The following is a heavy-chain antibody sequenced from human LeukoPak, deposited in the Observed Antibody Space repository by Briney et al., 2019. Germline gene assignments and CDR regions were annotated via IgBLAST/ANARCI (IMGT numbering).Heavy chain of an antibody. Sequence: GGSLRLSCEASGFTFTNYAMAWVRQGPGKGLEWVSGLTGSGGKTYYADSVRGRFTISRDNPKNTLYLQMNSLRAEDTAVYYCAKDRGYSGYDEALDYWGQGTLVTVSS. CDR2: LTGSGGKT. CDR1: GFTFTNYA. D-gene: IGHD5-12*01. V-gene: IGHV3-23*01. CDR3: AKDRGYSGYDEALDY. J-gene: IGHJ4*02.